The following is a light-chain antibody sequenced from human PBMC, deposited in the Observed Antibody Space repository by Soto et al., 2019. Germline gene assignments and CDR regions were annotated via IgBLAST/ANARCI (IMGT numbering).Light chain of an antibody. CDR3: QQVNRYPYT. Sequence: DVQLTQSPSFLSASVGDRVTITCRASQRVSTYVAWYQQKPGSAPKLLIYEASTLKNGVPSTFSGSGSGTEFTLTISSLQPEDVATYYCQQVNRYPYTFGQGTKLEIK. J-gene: IGKJ2*01. CDR1: QRVSTY. CDR2: EAS. V-gene: IGKV1-9*01.